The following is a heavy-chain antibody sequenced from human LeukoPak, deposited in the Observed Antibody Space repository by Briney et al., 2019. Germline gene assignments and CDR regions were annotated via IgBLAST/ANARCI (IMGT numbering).Heavy chain of an antibody. J-gene: IGHJ4*02. CDR2: FSGSGGST. V-gene: IGHV3-23*01. Sequence: RTGGSLRLSCAASGFTFSSYAMSWVRQAPGKGLECISGFSGSGGSTYYADSVKGRFTISRDISKNTLHLQMNSLRAEDTAVYYCAKVASIAAAGEFGSWGQGTLVTVSS. CDR3: AKVASIAAAGEFGS. D-gene: IGHD6-13*01. CDR1: GFTFSSYA.